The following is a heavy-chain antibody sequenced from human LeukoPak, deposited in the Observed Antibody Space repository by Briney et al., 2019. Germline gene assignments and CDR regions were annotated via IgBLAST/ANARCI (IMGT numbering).Heavy chain of an antibody. CDR2: GDGSST. D-gene: IGHD6-19*01. V-gene: IGHV3-74*01. J-gene: IGHJ4*02. Sequence: GGSLRLSCAASGFTFSSYWMHWGRQAPGKGLVWVSRGDGSSTTYADSVKGRFTISRDNAKNTLYLQMNSLRAEDTAVYYCARGSTQYSSGWYGLDYWGQGTLVTVSS. CDR3: ARGSTQYSSGWYGLDY. CDR1: GFTFSSYW.